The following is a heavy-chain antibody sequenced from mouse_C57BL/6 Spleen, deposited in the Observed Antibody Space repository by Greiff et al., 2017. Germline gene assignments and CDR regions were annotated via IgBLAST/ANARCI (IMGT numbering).Heavy chain of an antibody. V-gene: IGHV6-6*01. Sequence: EVHLVESGGGLVQPGGSMKLSCAASGFTFSDAWMDWVRQSPEKGLEWVAEIRNKANNHATYYAESVKGRFTISRDDSKSSVYLQMNSLRAEDTGIYYCTRRARDFYYAMDYWGQGTSVTVSS. CDR3: TRRARDFYYAMDY. CDR2: IRNKANNHAT. J-gene: IGHJ4*01. D-gene: IGHD3-1*01. CDR1: GFTFSDAW.